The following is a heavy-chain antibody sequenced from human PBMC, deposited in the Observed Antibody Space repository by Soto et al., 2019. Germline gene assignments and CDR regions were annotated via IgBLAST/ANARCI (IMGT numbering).Heavy chain of an antibody. J-gene: IGHJ6*02. CDR1: GGTFSSYA. D-gene: IGHD3-3*01. V-gene: IGHV1-69*13. CDR2: IIPIFGTA. CDR3: ARLGITIFGVVIPENGMDV. Sequence: ASVKVSCKASGGTFSSYAISWVRQAPGQGLEWMGGIIPIFGTANYAQKFQGRVTITADESTSTAYMELSSLRSEDTAVYYCARLGITIFGVVIPENGMDVWGQGTTVNVSS.